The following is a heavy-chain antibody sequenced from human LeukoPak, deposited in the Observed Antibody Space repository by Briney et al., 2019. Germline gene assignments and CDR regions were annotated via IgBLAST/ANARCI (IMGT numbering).Heavy chain of an antibody. J-gene: IGHJ6*02. D-gene: IGHD3-16*01. Sequence: GGSLRLSCAASGFIFSNYGMNWVRQAPGKGLEWVASINHNGNVNYYVDSVKGRFTISRDNAKNSLYLQMSNLRAEDTAVYFCARGGGLDVWGQGATVTVSS. CDR1: GFIFSNYG. V-gene: IGHV3-7*03. CDR3: ARGGGLDV. CDR2: INHNGNVN.